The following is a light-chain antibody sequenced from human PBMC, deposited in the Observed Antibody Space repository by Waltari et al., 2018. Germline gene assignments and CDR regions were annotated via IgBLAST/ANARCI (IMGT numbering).Light chain of an antibody. CDR1: QSVSYYY. V-gene: IGKV3-20*01. J-gene: IGKJ1*01. Sequence: EIVLTQSPGTLSLSPGDRATLSCRASQSVSYYYLAWYQQKPGQAPRLLIYSAYNRAAGVPDRFSGSGSGTDFTLTISRLEPGDFAVYYCQQYGSSFPWTFGQGTKVEI. CDR3: QQYGSSFPWT. CDR2: SAY.